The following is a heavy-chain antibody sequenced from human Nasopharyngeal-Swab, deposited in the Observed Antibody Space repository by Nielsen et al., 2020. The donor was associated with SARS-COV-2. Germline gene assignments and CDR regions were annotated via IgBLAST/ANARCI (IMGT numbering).Heavy chain of an antibody. D-gene: IGHD2-2*01. CDR2: IYYSGST. V-gene: IGHV4-39*01. Sequence: RQAPGKGLEWVWSIYYSGSTYYNPSLKSRVTISGDTSKNQFSLKLSSMTAADTAVYYCARRSDCSRASCRSDFDIWGQGTMVTVSS. CDR3: ARRSDCSRASCRSDFDI. J-gene: IGHJ3*02.